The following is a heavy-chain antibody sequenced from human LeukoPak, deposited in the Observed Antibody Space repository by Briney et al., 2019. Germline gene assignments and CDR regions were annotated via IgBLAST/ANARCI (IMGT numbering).Heavy chain of an antibody. V-gene: IGHV4-34*01. D-gene: IGHD2-2*02. J-gene: IGHJ6*02. CDR3: ARGRKVVPAAIPGYYYYYYGMDV. CDR1: GGSFSGYY. Sequence: PSETLSLTCAVYGGSFSGYYWSWIRQPPGKGLEWIGEINHSGSTNYNPSLKSQVTISVDTSKNQFSLKLSSVTAADTAVYYCARGRKVVPAAIPGYYYYYYGMDVWGQGTTVTVSS. CDR2: INHSGST.